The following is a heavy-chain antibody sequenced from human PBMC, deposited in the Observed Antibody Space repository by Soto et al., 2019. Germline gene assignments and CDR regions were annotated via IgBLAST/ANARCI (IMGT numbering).Heavy chain of an antibody. D-gene: IGHD6-6*01. J-gene: IGHJ6*02. CDR1: GYSFTSYW. Sequence: GESLKISCKGSGYSFTSYWIGWVRQMPGKGLEWMGIIYPGDSDTRYSPSFQGQVTISADKSISTAYLQWSSLKASDTAMYYCARRSIAARPLYYYYYGMDVWGQGTTVTVSS. CDR2: IYPGDSDT. CDR3: ARRSIAARPLYYYYYGMDV. V-gene: IGHV5-51*01.